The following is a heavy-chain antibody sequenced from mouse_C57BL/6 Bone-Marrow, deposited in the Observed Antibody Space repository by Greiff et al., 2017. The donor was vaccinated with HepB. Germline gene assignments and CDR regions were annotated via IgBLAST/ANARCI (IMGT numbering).Heavy chain of an antibody. J-gene: IGHJ4*01. Sequence: VQLQQSGAELVRPGSSVKLSCKASGYTFTSYWMDWVKQRPGQGLEWIGNIYPSDSETHYNQKFKDKATLTVDKSSSTAYMQLSSLTSEDSAVYYCARPPYYGSSYGNAMDYWGQGTSVTVSS. CDR2: IYPSDSET. D-gene: IGHD1-1*01. CDR1: GYTFTSYW. V-gene: IGHV1-61*01. CDR3: ARPPYYGSSYGNAMDY.